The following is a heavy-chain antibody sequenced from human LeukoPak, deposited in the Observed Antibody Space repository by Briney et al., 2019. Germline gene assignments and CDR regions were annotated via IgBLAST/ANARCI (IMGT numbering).Heavy chain of an antibody. D-gene: IGHD1-1*01. V-gene: IGHV4-4*07. CDR3: ARESQYSWNDFGWFDS. J-gene: IGHJ5*01. CDR1: VGSISRYS. CDR2: MHTSGST. Sequence: SETLSLTCTVSVGSISRYSWSWIRQPAGKGLEWIGRMHTSGSTNYNPSLKSRVIMSVDTSKNQFTLKLSSVTAADTAVYYCARESQYSWNDFGWFDSWGQGTLVTVSS.